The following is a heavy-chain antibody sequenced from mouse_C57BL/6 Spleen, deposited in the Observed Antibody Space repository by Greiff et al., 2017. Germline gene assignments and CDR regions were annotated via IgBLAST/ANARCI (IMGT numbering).Heavy chain of an antibody. Sequence: QVKLQQPGAELVKPGASVKLSCKASGYTFTSYWMHWVKQRPGQGLEWIGMINPNSGSTNYNEKFKSKATLTVDKSTSTAYMQISSLTSENSAVYDYARKRWPYYAMDYWGQGTSVTVSS. CDR3: ARKRWPYYAMDY. V-gene: IGHV1-64*01. CDR1: GYTFTSYW. J-gene: IGHJ4*01. D-gene: IGHD1-1*02. CDR2: INPNSGST.